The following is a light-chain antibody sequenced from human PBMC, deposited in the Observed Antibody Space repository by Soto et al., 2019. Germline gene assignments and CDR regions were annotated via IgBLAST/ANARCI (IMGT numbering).Light chain of an antibody. CDR3: QQYSSLPYT. V-gene: IGKV3-20*01. J-gene: IGKJ2*01. Sequence: DIVLTQFPGTLSLSPGERATLSCRASQSIRSLVWYQQKPGLPPRLLIYGVSTRATGIPDRFSGGGSGTDFTLTISRLETEDFAGYWCQQYSSLPYTFGQGNKLEIK. CDR1: QSIRS. CDR2: GVS.